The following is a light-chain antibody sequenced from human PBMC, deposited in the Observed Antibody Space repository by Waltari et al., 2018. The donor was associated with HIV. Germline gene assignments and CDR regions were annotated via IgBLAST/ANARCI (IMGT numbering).Light chain of an antibody. J-gene: IGKJ1*01. CDR3: QQSYSLQT. CDR2: GSS. CDR1: QNIATY. V-gene: IGKV1-39*01. Sequence: DIQMTQSTSSLSASVGDKVTITCRASQNIATYVNWYQQKPGKAPQLLIYGSSTLRSGVPSRFSGSGSRTDFTLTINNLQPDDSATYYCQQSYSLQTFGQGTNVEI.